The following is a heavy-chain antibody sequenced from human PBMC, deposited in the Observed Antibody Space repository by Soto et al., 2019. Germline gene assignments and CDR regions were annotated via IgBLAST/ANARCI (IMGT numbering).Heavy chain of an antibody. CDR1: CCSINSSSFY. D-gene: IGHD6-19*01. CDR3: ARKPGIAVAGLRSFYFDY. Sequence: SETLSPPCTFPCCSINSSSFYWGWVRPPTREGLEWIGSVFYGGSTYYNPSLKSRVTISVDTSNNQFSLKLTSVTAADTAVYYCARKPGIAVAGLRSFYFDYWGQGTLVTVSS. V-gene: IGHV4-39*01. CDR2: VFYGGST. J-gene: IGHJ4*02.